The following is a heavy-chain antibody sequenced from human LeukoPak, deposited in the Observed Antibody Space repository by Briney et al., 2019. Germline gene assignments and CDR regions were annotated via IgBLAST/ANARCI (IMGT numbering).Heavy chain of an antibody. D-gene: IGHD3-10*01. CDR2: IWYDGSNK. Sequence: PGGSLRPSCAASGFTFSSYGMHWVRQAPGKGLEWVAVIWYDGSNKYYADSVKGRFTISRDSSKNTLYLQMNSLRAEDTAVYYCARDPFPHYYGSGSYVGHWGQGTLVTVSS. J-gene: IGHJ4*02. CDR1: GFTFSSYG. V-gene: IGHV3-33*01. CDR3: ARDPFPHYYGSGSYVGH.